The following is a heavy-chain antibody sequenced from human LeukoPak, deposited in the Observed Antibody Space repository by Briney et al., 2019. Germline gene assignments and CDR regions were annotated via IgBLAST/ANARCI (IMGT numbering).Heavy chain of an antibody. V-gene: IGHV3-74*01. J-gene: IGHJ4*02. Sequence: GGSLRLSCAASGHTFSSYWMHWVRQAPGKGLVWVSRIDSGGRTTSYADSVKGRFTISRDNVQNTLYLQMNSLRAEDTAVYYCARDVGGAGSYWGQGTLVTVSS. CDR1: GHTFSSYW. CDR2: IDSGGRTT. CDR3: ARDVGGAGSY. D-gene: IGHD3-10*01.